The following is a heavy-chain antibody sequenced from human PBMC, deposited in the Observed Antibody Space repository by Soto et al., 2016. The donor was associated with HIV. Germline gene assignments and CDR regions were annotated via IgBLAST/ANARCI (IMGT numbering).Heavy chain of an antibody. CDR2: ISSRTSYT. D-gene: IGHD3-9*01. J-gene: IGHJ4*02. Sequence: QVQLVESGGGLVKPGGSLRLSCAASGFTFSDYYMAWIRQAPRKGLQWISYISSRTSYTDYADSVKGRFTISRDNAKNSLYLQMNSLRAEDTAVYYCARERKFGYHNPYFDSWGQGTLVTVSS. V-gene: IGHV3-11*05. CDR1: GFTFSDYY. CDR3: ARERKFGYHNPYFDS.